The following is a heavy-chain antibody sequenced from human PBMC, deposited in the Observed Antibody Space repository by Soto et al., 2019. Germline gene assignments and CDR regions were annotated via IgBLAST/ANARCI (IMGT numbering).Heavy chain of an antibody. CDR3: TGITWFRGMDV. D-gene: IGHD3-10*01. CDR1: GDSVSSNSAA. V-gene: IGHV6-1*01. J-gene: IGHJ6*02. Sequence: SQTLSLTCAISGDSVSSNSAAWNWIRQSPSGGLEWLGRTYYKSKWNNDYALSVKSRMTINPDTSKNQFSLHLYSATPEDTAVYYCTGITWFRGMDVWGQGTPVTVSS. CDR2: TYYKSKWNN.